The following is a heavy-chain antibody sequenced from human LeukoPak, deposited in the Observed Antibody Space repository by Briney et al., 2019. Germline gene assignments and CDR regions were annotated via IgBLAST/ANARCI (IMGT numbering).Heavy chain of an antibody. D-gene: IGHD6-6*01. CDR2: IIPIFGIA. V-gene: IGHV1-69*04. Sequence: ASVKVSCKASGGTFSSYAISWVRQAPGQGLEWMGRIIPIFGIANYAQKFQGRVTITADKSTRTAYMELSSLRSEDTAVYYCARDSSSYAFNIWGQGTMVTVSS. CDR3: ARDSSSYAFNI. J-gene: IGHJ3*02. CDR1: GGTFSSYA.